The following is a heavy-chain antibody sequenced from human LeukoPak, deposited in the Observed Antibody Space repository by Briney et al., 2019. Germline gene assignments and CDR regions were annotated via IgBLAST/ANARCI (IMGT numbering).Heavy chain of an antibody. V-gene: IGHV3-23*01. D-gene: IGHD6-19*01. CDR1: GFTFSTFA. CDR2: IGDGST. CDR3: AKGCGWLYYFDY. Sequence: GGSLRLSCAASGFTFSTFAMTWVRQAPGKGLEWVSSIGDGSTYYADSVKGRLTISRDNSKNTLYLQMNSLRAEDTAVYYCAKGCGWLYYFDYWGQGTLVTVSS. J-gene: IGHJ4*02.